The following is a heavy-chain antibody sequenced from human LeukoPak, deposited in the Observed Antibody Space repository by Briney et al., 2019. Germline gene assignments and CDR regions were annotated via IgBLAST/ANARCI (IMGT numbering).Heavy chain of an antibody. D-gene: IGHD4-23*01. J-gene: IGHJ4*02. Sequence: SETLSLTCTVSGYSISSGYYWGWIRQPPGKGLEWIGSIYHSGSTYYNPSLKSRVTISVDTSKNQFSLKLSSVTAADTAVYYCARVRGYGGNPGYWGQGTLVTVS. CDR3: ARVRGYGGNPGY. CDR2: IYHSGST. V-gene: IGHV4-38-2*02. CDR1: GYSISSGYY.